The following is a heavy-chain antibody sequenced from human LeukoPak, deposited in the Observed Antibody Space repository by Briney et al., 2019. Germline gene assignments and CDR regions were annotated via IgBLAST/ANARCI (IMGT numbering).Heavy chain of an antibody. CDR1: GGSISSGSYY. J-gene: IGHJ4*02. V-gene: IGHV4-61*02. Sequence: SQTLSLTCTVSGGSISSGSYYWSRIRQPAGKGLEWIGRIYASGSTNYNPSLKSRVTISVDTSKNQFSLKLSSVTAADTAVYYCASSSGTNFDYWGQGTLVTVSS. CDR3: ASSSGTNFDY. CDR2: IYASGST. D-gene: IGHD6-6*01.